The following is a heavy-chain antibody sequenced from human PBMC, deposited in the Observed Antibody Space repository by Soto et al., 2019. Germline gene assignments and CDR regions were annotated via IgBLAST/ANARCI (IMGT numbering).Heavy chain of an antibody. V-gene: IGHV4-30-4*02. CDR2: IYYSGST. J-gene: IGHJ4*02. Sequence: PSETLSLTCTVSGGSISSGDYYWSWIRQPPGKGLEWIGYIYYSGSTYYNPSLKSRVTISVDTSKNQFSLKLSSVTAADTAVYYCARFVTTVTYFDYWGQGTLVTVSS. D-gene: IGHD4-17*01. CDR3: ARFVTTVTYFDY. CDR1: GGSISSGDYY.